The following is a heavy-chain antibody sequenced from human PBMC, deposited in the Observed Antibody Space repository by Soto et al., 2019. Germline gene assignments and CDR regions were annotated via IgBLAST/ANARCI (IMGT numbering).Heavy chain of an antibody. D-gene: IGHD1-1*01. CDR3: ASPRVTGTISYYYYYGMDV. CDR1: GGSISSSSYY. CDR2: IYYSGST. J-gene: IGHJ6*02. V-gene: IGHV4-39*01. Sequence: SETLSLTCTVSGGSISSSSYYWGWIRQPPGKGLEWIGSIYYSGSTYYNPSLKSRVTISVDTSKNQFSLKLSSVTAADTAVYYCASPRVTGTISYYYYYGMDVWGQGTTVTVSS.